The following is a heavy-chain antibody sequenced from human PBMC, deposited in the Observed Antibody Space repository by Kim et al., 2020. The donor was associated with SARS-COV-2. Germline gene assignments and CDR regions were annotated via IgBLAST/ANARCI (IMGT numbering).Heavy chain of an antibody. D-gene: IGHD2-15*01. Sequence: SETLSLTCAVYGGSFSGYYWSWIRQPPGKGLEWIGEINHSGSTNYNPSLKSRVTTSVDTSKNQFSLKLSSVTAADTAVYYCARVRVVVVTGIYHYGMDVWGQGTTVTVSS. J-gene: IGHJ6*02. CDR1: GGSFSGYY. CDR3: ARVRVVVVTGIYHYGMDV. CDR2: INHSGST. V-gene: IGHV4-34*01.